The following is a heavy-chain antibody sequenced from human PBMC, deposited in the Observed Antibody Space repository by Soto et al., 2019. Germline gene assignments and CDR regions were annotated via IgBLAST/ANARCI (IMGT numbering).Heavy chain of an antibody. V-gene: IGHV1-18*01. CDR3: ARTVYYGSGGHGGYLDY. J-gene: IGHJ4*02. Sequence: QVPLVQSGAEVKKPGASVKVSCKASGYTFTSYGISWVRQAPGQGLEWMGWISAYNGNTNYAQKLQGRVTMTTDTPTSTAYMELRSLRSDNRAVYYWARTVYYGSGGHGGYLDYGGRGPLVPVPS. D-gene: IGHD3-10*01. CDR1: GYTFTSYG. CDR2: ISAYNGNT.